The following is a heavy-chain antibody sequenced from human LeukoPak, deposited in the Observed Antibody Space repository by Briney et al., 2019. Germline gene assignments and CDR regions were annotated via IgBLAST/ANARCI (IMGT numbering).Heavy chain of an antibody. J-gene: IGHJ2*01. D-gene: IGHD5-18*01. Sequence: PGGSLRLSCAASGFRFDSYAMNWVRQAPGGGLEWVSGISGTAGRAYYADSAKGRFTISRANSKSALYLQMNSLRGDDTTVYFCAKGGLDTAMVTSWYFDVWGRGTPVTVSS. CDR1: GFRFDSYA. V-gene: IGHV3-23*01. CDR3: AKGGLDTAMVTSWYFDV. CDR2: ISGTAGRA.